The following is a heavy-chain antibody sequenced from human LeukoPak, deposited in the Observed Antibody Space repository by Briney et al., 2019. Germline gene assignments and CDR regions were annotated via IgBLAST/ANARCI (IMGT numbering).Heavy chain of an antibody. V-gene: IGHV3-72*01. D-gene: IGHD1-26*01. CDR1: GFFFSDPY. Sequence: GGSLRLSCAASGFFFSDPYMEWVRQAPGKGLEWVGRIKNKAKSYTTEYAASVKGRFTIPRDDSKNSLYLQMDSLKTEDTAVYFCARSRLGALDYWGQGTLVTVPS. CDR3: ARSRLGALDY. CDR2: IKNKAKSYTT. J-gene: IGHJ4*02.